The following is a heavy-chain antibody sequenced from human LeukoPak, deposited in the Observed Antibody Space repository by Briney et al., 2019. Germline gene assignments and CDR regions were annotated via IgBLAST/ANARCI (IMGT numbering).Heavy chain of an antibody. CDR2: IYYSGST. D-gene: IGHD3-10*01. J-gene: IGHJ5*02. CDR3: ARQGGSGSYHGGQFDP. V-gene: IGHV4-39*01. CDR1: GGSISSSSYY. Sequence: SETLSLTCTVSGGSISSSSYYWGWIRQPPGKGLEWIGSIYYSGSTYYNPSLKSRVTISVDTSKNQFSLKLSSVTAADTAVYYCARQGGSGSYHGGQFDPWGQGTLVTVSS.